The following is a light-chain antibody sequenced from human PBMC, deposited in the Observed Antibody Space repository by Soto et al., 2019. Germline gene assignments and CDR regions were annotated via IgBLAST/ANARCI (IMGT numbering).Light chain of an antibody. CDR1: RSVTGY. V-gene: IGKV3-11*01. J-gene: IGKJ4*01. CDR2: DAS. Sequence: EIVLTQSPATLSLSPGERATLSCRASRSVTGYLAWYQQQPGQAPRLLIYDASSRATGLPPKFSGSGSGTDFTLTITRLEPEDCAVYYCQQRSDWPSTFGRGTKVEI. CDR3: QQRSDWPST.